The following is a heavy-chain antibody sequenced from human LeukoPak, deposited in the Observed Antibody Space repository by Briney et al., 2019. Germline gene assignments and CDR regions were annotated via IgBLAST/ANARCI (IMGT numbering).Heavy chain of an antibody. CDR3: ARLDYYDSSGYPLPFDY. V-gene: IGHV1-18*01. D-gene: IGHD3-22*01. CDR2: ISAYNGKT. J-gene: IGHJ4*02. CDR1: GYTFTSYG. Sequence: GSSVKVSCKASGYTFTSYGISWVRQAAGQGLEGVGWISAYNGKTNYAQNLQGRVTMTTDTSTSTAYMELRSLRSDDTAVYYCARLDYYDSSGYPLPFDYWGQGTLVTVSS.